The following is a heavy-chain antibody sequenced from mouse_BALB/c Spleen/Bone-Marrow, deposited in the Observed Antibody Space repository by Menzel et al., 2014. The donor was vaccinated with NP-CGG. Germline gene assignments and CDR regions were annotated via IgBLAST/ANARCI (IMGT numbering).Heavy chain of an antibody. Sequence: VKLMESGPGLVAPSQSLSTTCTVSGFSLTTYGVHWVRQPPGKGLEWLGVIWAGGSTNYNSALMSRLSISKDNSKSQVFLKMNSLQTDDTAMYYCARAHYDYVLFDYWGQGTTLTVSS. J-gene: IGHJ2*01. V-gene: IGHV2-9*02. CDR1: GFSLTTYG. CDR2: IWAGGST. D-gene: IGHD2-4*01. CDR3: ARAHYDYVLFDY.